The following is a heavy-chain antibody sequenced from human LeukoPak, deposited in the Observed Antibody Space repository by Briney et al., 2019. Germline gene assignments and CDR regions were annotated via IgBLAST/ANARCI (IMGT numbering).Heavy chain of an antibody. CDR2: ISYDGSNK. Sequence: QTGGSLRLSCATSGFTFSSYTMHWVRQAPGKGLEWVAVISYDGSNKYYADSVKGRFTISRDNSKNTLYLQMNSLRTEDTAVYYCARGSGYTYSFTGRERTKSRLDYWGQGTLVTVSS. D-gene: IGHD5-18*01. J-gene: IGHJ4*02. V-gene: IGHV3-30*04. CDR1: GFTFSSYT. CDR3: ARGSGYTYSFTGRERTKSRLDY.